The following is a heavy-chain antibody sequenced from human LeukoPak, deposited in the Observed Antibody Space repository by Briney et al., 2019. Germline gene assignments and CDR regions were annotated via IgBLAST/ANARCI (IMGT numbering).Heavy chain of an antibody. CDR3: AREYCSSTSCYGGNFDY. J-gene: IGHJ4*02. D-gene: IGHD2-2*01. V-gene: IGHV3-21*01. Sequence: PGGSLRLSCAASGFTFSSYSMNWVRQAPGKGLEWVSSISSSSSYIYYADSVKGRFTISRDNAKNSLYLQMKSLIADDTAVYYCAREYCSSTSCYGGNFDYWGQGTLVTVSS. CDR1: GFTFSSYS. CDR2: ISSSSSYI.